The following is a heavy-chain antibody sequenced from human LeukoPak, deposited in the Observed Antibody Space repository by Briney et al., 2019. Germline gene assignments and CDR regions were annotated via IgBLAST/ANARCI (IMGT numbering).Heavy chain of an antibody. CDR2: ISSSSSYI. Sequence: GGSLRLSCAASGFTFSSYSMNWVRQAPGKGLEWVSSISSSSSYIYYADSVKGRFTISRDNAKNSLYLQMNSLRAEDTAVYYCARAWVTTGDFDYWGQGTLVTVSS. CDR1: GFTFSSYS. J-gene: IGHJ4*02. CDR3: ARAWVTTGDFDY. V-gene: IGHV3-21*04. D-gene: IGHD3-22*01.